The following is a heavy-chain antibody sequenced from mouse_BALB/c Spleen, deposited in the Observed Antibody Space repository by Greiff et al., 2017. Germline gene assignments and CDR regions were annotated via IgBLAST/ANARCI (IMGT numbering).Heavy chain of an antibody. J-gene: IGHJ3*01. CDR1: GFSLTSYG. D-gene: IGHD2-3*01. Sequence: VKLVESGPGLVAPSQSLSITCTVSGFSLTSYGVHWVRQPPGKGLEWLGVIWAGGSTNYNSALMSRLSISKDNSKSQVFLKMNSLQTDDTAMYYCARGDGYQTPFAYWGQGTLVTVSA. CDR3: ARGDGYQTPFAY. CDR2: IWAGGST. V-gene: IGHV2-9*02.